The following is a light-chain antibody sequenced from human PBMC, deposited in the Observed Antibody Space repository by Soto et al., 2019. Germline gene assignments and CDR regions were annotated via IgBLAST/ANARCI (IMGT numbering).Light chain of an antibody. CDR1: QSISTW. CDR3: QQYNSYWGT. Sequence: DIQMTQSPSTLSASVGDRVTTTCRASQSISTWLAWYQQKPGKAPKLLIYQASNLENGVPSRFSGSGSGTEFTLTISSLQPDDFATYYCQQYNSYWGTFGQGTKVEIK. J-gene: IGKJ1*01. V-gene: IGKV1-5*03. CDR2: QAS.